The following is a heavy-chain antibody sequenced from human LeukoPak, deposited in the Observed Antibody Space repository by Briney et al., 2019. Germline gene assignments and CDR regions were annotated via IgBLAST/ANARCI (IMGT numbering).Heavy chain of an antibody. CDR1: GYTLTELS. Sequence: ASVKVSCKVSGYTLTELSMHWVRQAPGKGLEWMGGFDPEDGETFYAQKFQGRVTMTEDTSTDTAYMELSSLRSEDTAVYYCARERSYDFWSGYYTDYYYYYMDVWGKGTTVTVSS. D-gene: IGHD3-3*01. V-gene: IGHV1-24*01. J-gene: IGHJ6*03. CDR3: ARERSYDFWSGYYTDYYYYYMDV. CDR2: FDPEDGET.